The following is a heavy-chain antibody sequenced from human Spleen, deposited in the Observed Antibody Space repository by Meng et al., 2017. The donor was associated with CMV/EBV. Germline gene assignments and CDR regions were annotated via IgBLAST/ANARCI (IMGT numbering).Heavy chain of an antibody. CDR3: ARGKDYYDSSGYSGLGY. J-gene: IGHJ4*02. V-gene: IGHV1-8*01. CDR1: GYTFTSYD. D-gene: IGHD3-22*01. CDR2: MNPNSGNT. Sequence: ASVKVSCKASGYTFTSYDINWVRQATGQGLEWMGWMNPNSGNTGYAQKFQGRVTMTRNTSISTAYMELSSLRSEETAVYYCARGKDYYDSSGYSGLGYWGQGTLVTVSS.